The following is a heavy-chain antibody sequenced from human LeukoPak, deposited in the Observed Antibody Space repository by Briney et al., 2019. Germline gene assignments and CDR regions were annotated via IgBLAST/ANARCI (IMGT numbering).Heavy chain of an antibody. CDR2: IYTGGST. J-gene: IGHJ4*02. D-gene: IGHD6-19*01. CDR3: TRAGYSSGWYPFDY. V-gene: IGHV3-53*05. Sequence: QAGGSLRLSCAASGFTVSSSYMNWVRQAPGKGLEWVSVIYTGGSTDYADSVKGRFTISRDSSRNSLDLQMNGLRAEDTAVYYCTRAGYSSGWYPFDYWGQGTLVTVSS. CDR1: GFTVSSSY.